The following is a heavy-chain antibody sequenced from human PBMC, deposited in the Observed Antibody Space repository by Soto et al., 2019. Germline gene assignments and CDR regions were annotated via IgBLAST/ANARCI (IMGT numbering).Heavy chain of an antibody. CDR2: ISYDGSNK. Sequence: GGSLRLSCAASGFTFSSYAMHWVRQAPGKGLEWVAVISYDGSNKYYADSVKGRFTISRDNSKNTLYLQMNSLRAEDTAVYYCARDGSSSFGFTVMDYWGQGTLVTVSS. J-gene: IGHJ4*02. V-gene: IGHV3-30-3*01. CDR1: GFTFSSYA. CDR3: ARDGSSSFGFTVMDY. D-gene: IGHD6-6*01.